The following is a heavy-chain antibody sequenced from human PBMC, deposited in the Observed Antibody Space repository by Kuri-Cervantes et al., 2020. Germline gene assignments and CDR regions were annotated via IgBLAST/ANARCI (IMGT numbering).Heavy chain of an antibody. CDR2: INHSGST. D-gene: IGHD1-7*01. Sequence: ESLKISCAASGFTFNTYAMNWVRQAPGKGLEWIGEINHSGSTNYNPSLKSRVTISVDTSKNQFSLKLSPVTAADTAVYHCARHQTGTAFDYWGQGTLVTVSS. J-gene: IGHJ4*02. CDR3: ARHQTGTAFDY. CDR1: GFTFNTYA. V-gene: IGHV4-34*01.